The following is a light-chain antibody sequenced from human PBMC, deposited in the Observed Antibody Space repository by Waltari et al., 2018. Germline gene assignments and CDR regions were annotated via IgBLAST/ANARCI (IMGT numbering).Light chain of an antibody. CDR2: GAS. Sequence: EIVLTQPPGTLSLSPGEIATLSCRASQTVRTTYLAWYQQKTGQAPPLLIYGASSRATGIPDRFSGSGSGTDFSLTISSLEPEDFAVYYCQQYDISPLTFGGGTKVEIK. V-gene: IGKV3-20*01. CDR3: QQYDISPLT. J-gene: IGKJ4*01. CDR1: QTVRTTY.